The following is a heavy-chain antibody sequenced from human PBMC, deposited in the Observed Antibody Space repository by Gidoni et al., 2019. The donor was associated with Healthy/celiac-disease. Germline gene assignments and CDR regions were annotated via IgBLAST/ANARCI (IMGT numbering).Heavy chain of an antibody. Sequence: QVQLVHSGSEVTKPGASVMVSCKASGYTFTSYGLSWVRQAPGKGLEWMGWINAYNGNTNNAQKIQGRDTMTTDTSTSTEYMELRSLRSDETDVYYCARDWMGSSGQNKPPHLGYWGQGTMVTVSS. J-gene: IGHJ4*02. D-gene: IGHD6-19*01. CDR3: ARDWMGSSGQNKPPHLGY. V-gene: IGHV1-18*04. CDR1: GYTFTSYG. CDR2: INAYNGNT.